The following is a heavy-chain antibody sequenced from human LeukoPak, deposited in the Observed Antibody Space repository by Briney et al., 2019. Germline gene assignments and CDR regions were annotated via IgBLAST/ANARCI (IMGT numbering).Heavy chain of an antibody. D-gene: IGHD2-2*01. CDR3: AKDINARGAFDI. V-gene: IGHV3-23*01. Sequence: GGSLRLSCAASGFTFSSYAMSWVRQAPGKGLEWVSAISGSGGSTYYADSVKGRFTISRDNAKNSLYLQMNSLRAEDTALYYCAKDINARGAFDIWGQGTMVTVSS. J-gene: IGHJ3*02. CDR2: ISGSGGST. CDR1: GFTFSSYA.